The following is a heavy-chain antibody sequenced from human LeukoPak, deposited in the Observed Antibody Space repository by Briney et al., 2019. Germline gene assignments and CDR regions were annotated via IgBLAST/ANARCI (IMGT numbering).Heavy chain of an antibody. CDR3: ARDGIFSDFSYYYYGMDV. V-gene: IGHV3-33*01. CDR1: GFTFSSYG. CDR2: ILYDGSNK. D-gene: IGHD3-3*01. Sequence: GGCLRLSCAASGFTFSSYGMHWVRQAPGKGLEWVAVILYDGSNKYYADSVKGRFTISRDNSKNTLYLQMNSLRAEDTAVYYCARDGIFSDFSYYYYGMDVWGQGTTVTVSS. J-gene: IGHJ6*02.